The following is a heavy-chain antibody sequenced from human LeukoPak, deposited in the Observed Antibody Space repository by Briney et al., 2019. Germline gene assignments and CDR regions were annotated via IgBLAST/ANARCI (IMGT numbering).Heavy chain of an antibody. Sequence: SETLSLTCTVSGDSTSNFYWNWIRQSPGKGLEWIGNIHYSGSSVYNPSLKSRVTISIDTSRRQFFLKLNSVTAADTAVYFCALAPNSNWFDSWGPGTLVTVSS. D-gene: IGHD2-8*01. V-gene: IGHV4-59*03. J-gene: IGHJ5*01. CDR2: IHYSGSS. CDR3: ALAPNSNWFDS. CDR1: GDSTSNFY.